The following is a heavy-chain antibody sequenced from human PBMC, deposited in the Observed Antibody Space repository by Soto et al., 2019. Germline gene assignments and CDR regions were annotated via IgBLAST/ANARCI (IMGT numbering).Heavy chain of an antibody. Sequence: QVQLVESGGGVVQPGRSLRLSCAASGFTFSSYGMHWVRQAPGKGLEWVAVIWYDGSNKYYADSVKGRFTISRDNSMNTLYLQMNSLRAEDTAVYYCARVISSWLSQYYFDYWGQGTLVTVSS. CDR3: ARVISSWLSQYYFDY. J-gene: IGHJ4*02. CDR2: IWYDGSNK. CDR1: GFTFSSYG. V-gene: IGHV3-33*01. D-gene: IGHD6-13*01.